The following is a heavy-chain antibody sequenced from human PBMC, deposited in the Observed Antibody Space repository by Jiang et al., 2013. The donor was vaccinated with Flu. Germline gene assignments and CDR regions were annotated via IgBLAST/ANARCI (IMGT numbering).Heavy chain of an antibody. V-gene: IGHV3-11*04. CDR1: GFTFSDNF. Sequence: VQLLESGGGLVKPGGSLRLSCSASGFTFSDNFMTWIRQAPGKGLDWVSYIGGSGSNIYYGDSVKGRFTISRDNAKNSVYLQMNSLRAEDTAVYYCGRWDGGPGTLDWGQGTLVTVSS. CDR2: IGGSGSNI. J-gene: IGHJ4*02. D-gene: IGHD1-1*01. CDR3: GRWDGGPGTLD.